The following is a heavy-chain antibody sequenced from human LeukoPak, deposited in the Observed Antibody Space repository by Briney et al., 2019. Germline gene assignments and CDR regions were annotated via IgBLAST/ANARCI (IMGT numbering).Heavy chain of an antibody. CDR1: GFTTSSHW. J-gene: IGHJ4*02. V-gene: IGHV3-74*01. CDR3: ARVIVGATGLDY. CDR2: INTDGSTT. Sequence: GGSLRLSCAASGFTTSSHWMHWVRQAPGKGLVWVSRINTDGSTTTYADSVKGRFTISTDNGKNTLYLQMNSLRAEDTAMYYCARVIVGATGLDYWGQGTLVTVSS. D-gene: IGHD1-26*01.